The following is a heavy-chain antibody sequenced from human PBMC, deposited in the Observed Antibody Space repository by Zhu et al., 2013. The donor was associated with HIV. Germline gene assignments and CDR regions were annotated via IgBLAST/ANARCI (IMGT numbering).Heavy chain of an antibody. CDR2: IIPVFGTV. CDR1: GSSFRTYG. Sequence: QVQLLQSGAEVKKPGSSVKVSCKVSGSSFRTYGLNWVRQAPGQGLQWMGGIIPVFGTVNYAQTFQGRVTITADELTKTAYMDLRRLRSDDTAVYYCARDGEEYNMDNWFDFWGQGTLVT. D-gene: IGHD1-1*01. V-gene: IGHV1-69*01. CDR3: ARDGEEYNMDNWFDF. J-gene: IGHJ5*01.